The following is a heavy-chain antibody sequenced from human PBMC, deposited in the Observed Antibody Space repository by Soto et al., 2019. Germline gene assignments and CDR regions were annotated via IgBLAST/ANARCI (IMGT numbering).Heavy chain of an antibody. CDR1: GGTFSSYA. D-gene: IGHD3-3*01. Sequence: QVQLVQSGAEVKKPGSSVKVSCKASGGTFSSYAISWVRQAPGQGLEWMGGIIPIFGTANYAQKFQGRVTITADESTSTAYMELSSLRSEDTAVYYCARVLDITIPGSSAFDIWGQGTMVTVSS. J-gene: IGHJ3*02. CDR2: IIPIFGTA. V-gene: IGHV1-69*12. CDR3: ARVLDITIPGSSAFDI.